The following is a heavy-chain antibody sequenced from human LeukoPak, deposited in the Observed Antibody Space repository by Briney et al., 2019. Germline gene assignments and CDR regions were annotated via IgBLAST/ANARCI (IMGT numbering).Heavy chain of an antibody. CDR3: ARSLGGSFYYDY. Sequence: SETLSLTCTVFGGSISSSSYYWGWLRQPPGKGLEWIGSIYYSGSTYYNPSLKSRVTISVDTSKNQFSLKLSSVTAADTAVYYCARSLGGSFYYDYWGQGTLVIVSS. J-gene: IGHJ4*02. CDR1: GGSISSSSYY. D-gene: IGHD2-15*01. V-gene: IGHV4-39*01. CDR2: IYYSGST.